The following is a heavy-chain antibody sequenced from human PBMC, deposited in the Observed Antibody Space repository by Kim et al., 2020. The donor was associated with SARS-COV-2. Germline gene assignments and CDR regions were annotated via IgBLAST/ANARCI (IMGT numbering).Heavy chain of an antibody. Sequence: NYSPSVRGHVTMSIDKSISTAYLQWRSLKASDTAVYFCARLDYFGSGSFDYWGQGTLVTVSS. CDR3: ARLDYFGSGSFDY. J-gene: IGHJ4*02. V-gene: IGHV5-10-1*01. D-gene: IGHD3-10*01.